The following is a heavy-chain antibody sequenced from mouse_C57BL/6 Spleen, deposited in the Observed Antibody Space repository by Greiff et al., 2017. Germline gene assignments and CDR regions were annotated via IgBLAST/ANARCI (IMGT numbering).Heavy chain of an antibody. CDR1: GYTFTSYW. CDR2: IDPSDSDT. D-gene: IGHD1-1*01. CDR3: ARSHYDGSSHWYFDV. V-gene: IGHV1-52*01. Sequence: QVQLQQPGAELVRPGSSVKLSCKASGYTFTSYWMHWVKQRPIQGLEWIGKIDPSDSDTHYNQKFKDKATLTVDKSSSTAYMQLSSLTSEDSAVYYCARSHYDGSSHWYFDVWGTGTTVTVSS. J-gene: IGHJ1*03.